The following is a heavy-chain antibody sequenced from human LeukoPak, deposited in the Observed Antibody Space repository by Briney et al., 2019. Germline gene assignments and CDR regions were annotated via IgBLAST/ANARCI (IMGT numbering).Heavy chain of an antibody. J-gene: IGHJ4*02. CDR3: ARGLGYPDDY. V-gene: IGHV3-74*01. CDR2: INSDGSST. D-gene: IGHD5-12*01. CDR1: GFTFSRHW. Sequence: GRSLRLSCAASGFTFSRHWMYWVRQAPGKGLVWVSRINSDGSSTNYADSVKGRFTISRDNAKNTLYLQMNSLRAEDTAVYYCARGLGYPDDYWGQGTLVIVSS.